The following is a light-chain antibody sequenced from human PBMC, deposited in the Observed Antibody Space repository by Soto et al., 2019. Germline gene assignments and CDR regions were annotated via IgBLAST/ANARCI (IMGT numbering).Light chain of an antibody. Sequence: EIVLTQSPGTLSLSPGERATLSCSASQSVSSSYLAWYQHKPGQAPRLLIYGVSSRATGIPDRFSGSGSGTHFHLTISRLESEDFAVYYCHQYGTSPKTFGQGTKVEIK. CDR3: HQYGTSPKT. V-gene: IGKV3-20*01. CDR2: GVS. CDR1: QSVSSSY. J-gene: IGKJ1*01.